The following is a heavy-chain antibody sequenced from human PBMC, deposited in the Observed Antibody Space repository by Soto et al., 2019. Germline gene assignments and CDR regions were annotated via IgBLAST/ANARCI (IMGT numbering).Heavy chain of an antibody. V-gene: IGHV4-4*02. J-gene: IGHJ5*02. CDR3: AGEFGRQQLSPGRFDP. Sequence: QVQLQESGPGRVKPSGTLSLTCAVSGGSISSSNWWSWVRQPPGKGLEWIGEIYHSGSTNYNPSLKRRVTLSVDKSKNQFSLKLSSVTGADTAVYYCAGEFGRQQLSPGRFDPWGQGTLVTVSS. CDR2: IYHSGST. CDR1: GGSISSSNW. D-gene: IGHD6-13*01.